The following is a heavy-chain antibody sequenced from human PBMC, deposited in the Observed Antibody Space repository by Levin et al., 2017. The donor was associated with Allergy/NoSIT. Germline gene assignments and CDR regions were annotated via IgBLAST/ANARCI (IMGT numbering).Heavy chain of an antibody. V-gene: IGHV3-15*01. J-gene: IGHJ4*02. D-gene: IGHD4-23*01. Sequence: GGSLRLSCAASXXXXXXSXXXXXXXXXXKGLEWVGRIKSKSDGGTTEDAAPVKGRLTISRDASKNTLYLQMNRLKAEDTGVYYCTTTIRWSPVDLDYWGQGTMVTFSS. CDR1: XXXXXXSX. CDR3: TTTIRWSPVDLDY. CDR2: IKSKSDGGTT.